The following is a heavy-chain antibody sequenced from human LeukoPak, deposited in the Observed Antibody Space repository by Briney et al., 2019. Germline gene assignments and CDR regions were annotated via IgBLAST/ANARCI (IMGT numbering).Heavy chain of an antibody. D-gene: IGHD3-22*01. V-gene: IGHV4-59*01. Sequence: SETLSLTCTVSGGSLSSYYWSWIRQPPGKGLEWIGCIYYSGSTNYNPSLKSRVTISVETSKNQFSLKLSSVTAADTAVYYCARAHHYYDSSGYYPNWFDPWGQGTLVTVSS. CDR2: IYYSGST. CDR1: GGSLSSYY. CDR3: ARAHHYYDSSGYYPNWFDP. J-gene: IGHJ5*02.